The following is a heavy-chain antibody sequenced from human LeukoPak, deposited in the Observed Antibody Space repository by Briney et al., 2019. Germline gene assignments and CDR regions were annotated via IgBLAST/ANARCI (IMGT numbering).Heavy chain of an antibody. CDR3: ARDMIEVIGPGP. D-gene: IGHD3-16*01. Sequence: GGSLRLSCAASVFMFTTYSMNWVRQAPGKGLEWISHISSSGSTIYYADSVKGRLTISRDNAKNSLYLQMNSLRADDTAVYYCARDMIEVIGPGPWGQGTLVTVSS. J-gene: IGHJ5*02. V-gene: IGHV3-48*01. CDR2: ISSSGSTI. CDR1: VFMFTTYS.